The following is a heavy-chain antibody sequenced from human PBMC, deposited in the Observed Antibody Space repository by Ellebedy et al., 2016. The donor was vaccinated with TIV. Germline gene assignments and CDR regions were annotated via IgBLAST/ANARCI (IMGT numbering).Heavy chain of an antibody. D-gene: IGHD6-6*01. V-gene: IGHV1-69*13. CDR2: IIPIFGTA. CDR1: GGTFSSYA. CDR3: ASSPPGPVIAARTYPRQSDAFDI. J-gene: IGHJ3*02. Sequence: SVKVSXXASGGTFSSYAISWVRQAPGQGLEWMGGIIPIFGTANYAQKFQGRVTITADESTSTAYMELSSLRSEDTAVYYCASSPPGPVIAARTYPRQSDAFDIWGQGTMVTVSS.